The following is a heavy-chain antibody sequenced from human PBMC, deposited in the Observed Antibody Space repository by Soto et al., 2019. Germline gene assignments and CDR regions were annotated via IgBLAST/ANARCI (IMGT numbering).Heavy chain of an antibody. CDR3: ARGLHASAARTSPFDY. CDR2: INHSGST. CDR1: GGSFSGYY. J-gene: IGHJ4*02. V-gene: IGHV4-34*01. D-gene: IGHD6-13*01. Sequence: SETLSLTCAVYGGSFSGYYWSWIRQPPGKGLEWIGEINHSGSTNYNPSLKSRVTISVDTSKNQFSLKLSSVTAADTVVFFCARGLHASAARTSPFDYWGQGTLVTVSS.